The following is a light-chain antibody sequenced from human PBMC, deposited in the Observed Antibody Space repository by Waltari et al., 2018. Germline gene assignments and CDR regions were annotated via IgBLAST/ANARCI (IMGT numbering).Light chain of an antibody. V-gene: IGLV2-8*01. CDR3: ASFAGSNNL. CDR2: EVT. CDR1: STDIGVYNY. Sequence: QSALTQPPSASGSPGQSVTISCTGTSTDIGVYNYVSWYQQHPGKPPKLLIYEVTERPPGVPVRFSGSKSGNTASLTVSGLQGEDEADYYCASFAGSNNLFGGGTKLTVL. J-gene: IGLJ2*01.